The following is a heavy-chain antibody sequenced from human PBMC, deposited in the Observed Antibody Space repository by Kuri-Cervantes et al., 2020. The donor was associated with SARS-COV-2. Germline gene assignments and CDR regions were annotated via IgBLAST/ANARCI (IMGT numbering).Heavy chain of an antibody. J-gene: IGHJ4*01. CDR1: GGSISSYY. CDR3: ARASTSFDD. Sequence: GPLRLSCTVSGGSISSYYWIWIRQPPGKGLEWIGHIYYDGCTNYKTSLKGRVTISLDTSKNQFSPKVDSVTAADTAVYYCARASTSFDDWGHGTLVTVSS. V-gene: IGHV4-59*01. CDR2: IYYDGCT.